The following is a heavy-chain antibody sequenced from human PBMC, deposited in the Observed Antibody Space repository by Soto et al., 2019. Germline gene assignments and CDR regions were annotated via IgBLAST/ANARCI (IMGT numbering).Heavy chain of an antibody. Sequence: EVQLVESGGGLVQPGGSLRLACAASGFTVSSYDMHWVRHVTGKGLEWVSTLGAGGDTYFPDSVKGRFTISRDHAKNSPYLQMNNLGAGETAVYYCARGTMVRGTLDPGISGPLDYWGQGTLVAVSS. D-gene: IGHD3-10*01. CDR3: ARGTMVRGTLDPGISGPLDY. V-gene: IGHV3-13*01. J-gene: IGHJ4*02. CDR1: GFTVSSYD. CDR2: LGAGGDT.